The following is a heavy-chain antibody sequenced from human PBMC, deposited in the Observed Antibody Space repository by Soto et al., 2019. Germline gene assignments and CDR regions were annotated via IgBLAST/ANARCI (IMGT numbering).Heavy chain of an antibody. CDR3: ACIFSGGYSYGFYYYGMDV. V-gene: IGHV4-34*08. Sequence: PSETQSLTCTVYGGTFIDYYLSWIRQPPERGLEWIGEINHRGSTNYSPSLKSRVTMSIDTSKNQFSLKLSSVTAADTAVYYCACIFSGGYSYGFYYYGMDVWGQGTTVTVSS. D-gene: IGHD5-18*01. CDR2: INHRGST. J-gene: IGHJ6*02. CDR1: GGTFIDYY.